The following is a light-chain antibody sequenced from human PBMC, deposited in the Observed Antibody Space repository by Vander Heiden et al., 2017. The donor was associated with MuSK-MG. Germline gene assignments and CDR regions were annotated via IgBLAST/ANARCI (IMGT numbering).Light chain of an antibody. V-gene: IGKV1-39*01. CDR3: QQRYSNHRGFT. CDR2: AES. J-gene: IGKJ3*01. Sequence: DIQMTQSPSSLSSSVGDRVTITCRASQSISSYLNWYQQKPGKAPKLLIYAESSLQSGVQSRFSGSGAGTDFTLTISSLQPEDFATYYCQQRYSNHRGFTFGHGTKVDIK. CDR1: QSISSY.